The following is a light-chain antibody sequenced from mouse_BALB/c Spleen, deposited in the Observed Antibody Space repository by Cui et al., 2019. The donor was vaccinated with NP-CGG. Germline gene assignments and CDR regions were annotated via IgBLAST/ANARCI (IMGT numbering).Light chain of an antibody. V-gene: IGLV1*01. CDR3: ALWYSNHWL. CDR2: GTN. Sequence: QAVVTQESALTTSPGETVTLTCRSSTGTFTTSNYANWVQEKPDHLFTGLIGGTNNRAPGVPARFSGSLVGDKASLTNTGAQTEDETIYFCALWYSNHWLFGGGTKLTVL. CDR1: TGTFTTSNY. J-gene: IGLJ1*01.